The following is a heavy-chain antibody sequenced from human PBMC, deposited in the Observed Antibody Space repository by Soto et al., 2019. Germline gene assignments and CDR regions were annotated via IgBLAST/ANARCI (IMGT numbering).Heavy chain of an antibody. CDR1: GGSVSSGSYY. J-gene: IGHJ4*02. CDR3: ARVRDYYDSSGYPYYFDY. D-gene: IGHD3-22*01. Sequence: PSETLSLTCTVSGGSVSSGSYYWSWIRQPPGKGLEWIGYIYYSGSTNYNPSLKSRVTISVDTSMNQFSLKLSSVTAADTAVYYCARVRDYYDSSGYPYYFDYWGQGTLVTVSS. V-gene: IGHV4-61*01. CDR2: IYYSGST.